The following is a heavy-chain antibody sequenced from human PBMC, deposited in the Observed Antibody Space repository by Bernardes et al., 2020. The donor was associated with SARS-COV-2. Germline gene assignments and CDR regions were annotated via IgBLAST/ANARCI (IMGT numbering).Heavy chain of an antibody. D-gene: IGHD1-26*01. Sequence: SVKVSCKASGYTFTDYYLHWVRQAPGQGLEWMGWIKPSSGGTRYAQKFQGRVTVTRDTSITTAYMELSRLTSDDTAVYYCARDLDRLYSGSRTDAFDIWGQGTMVTVSS. CDR2: IKPSSGGT. CDR1: GYTFTDYY. CDR3: ARDLDRLYSGSRTDAFDI. V-gene: IGHV1-2*02. J-gene: IGHJ3*02.